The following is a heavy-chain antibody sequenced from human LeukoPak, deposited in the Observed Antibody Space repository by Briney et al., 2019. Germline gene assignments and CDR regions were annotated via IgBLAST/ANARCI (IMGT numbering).Heavy chain of an antibody. Sequence: PSETLSLTCTVSGGSISSYYWSWIRQPPGKGLEWIGYIYYSGSTNYNPSLKSRVTISVDTSKNQFSLKLSSVTAAHTAVYYCARAGYYGSGSYPLYYYYMDVWGKGTTVTISS. V-gene: IGHV4-59*01. CDR3: ARAGYYGSGSYPLYYYYMDV. D-gene: IGHD3-10*01. CDR2: IYYSGST. J-gene: IGHJ6*03. CDR1: GGSISSYY.